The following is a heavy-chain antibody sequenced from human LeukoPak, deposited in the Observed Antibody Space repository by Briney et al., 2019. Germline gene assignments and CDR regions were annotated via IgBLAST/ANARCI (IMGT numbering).Heavy chain of an antibody. Sequence: PGGSLRLSCAASGFTFNSYGMHWVRQAPGKGLEWVAVISYDGSNKYYADSVKGRFAISRDNSKNTLYLQMNSLRAEDTAVYYWAKDKGESGYFDYWGQGTLVTVSS. CDR1: GFTFNSYG. CDR2: ISYDGSNK. CDR3: AKDKGESGYFDY. V-gene: IGHV3-30*18. J-gene: IGHJ4*02. D-gene: IGHD1-26*01.